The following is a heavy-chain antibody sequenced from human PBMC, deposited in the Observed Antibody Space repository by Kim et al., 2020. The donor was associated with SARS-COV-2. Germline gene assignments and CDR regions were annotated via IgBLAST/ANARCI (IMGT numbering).Heavy chain of an antibody. D-gene: IGHD3-3*01. CDR2: IWYDGSNK. CDR3: ARDHRTDFWSGNWFDP. CDR1: GFTFSSYG. J-gene: IGHJ5*02. Sequence: GGSLRLSCAASGFTFSSYGMHWVRQAPGKGLEWVAVIWYDGSNKYYADSVKGRFTISRDNSKNTLYLQMNSLRAEDTAVYYCARDHRTDFWSGNWFDPWGQGTLVTVSS. V-gene: IGHV3-33*08.